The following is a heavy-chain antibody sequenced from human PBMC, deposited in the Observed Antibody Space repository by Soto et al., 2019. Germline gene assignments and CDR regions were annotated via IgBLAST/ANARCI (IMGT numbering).Heavy chain of an antibody. Sequence: EVQLLESGGGLVQPGGSLRLSCAASGFTFSSYAMSWVRQAPGKGLEWVSAISGSGGSTYYADSVKGRFTISRDNSKNXXYXQXISLRAEDTAVYYCATMRYCSGGSCYRPALVGAFDIWGQGTMVTVSS. V-gene: IGHV3-23*01. D-gene: IGHD2-15*01. J-gene: IGHJ3*02. CDR2: ISGSGGST. CDR1: GFTFSSYA. CDR3: ATMRYCSGGSCYRPALVGAFDI.